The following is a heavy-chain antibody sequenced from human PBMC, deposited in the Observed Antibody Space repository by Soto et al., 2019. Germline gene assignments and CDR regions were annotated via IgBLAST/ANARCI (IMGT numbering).Heavy chain of an antibody. D-gene: IGHD3-22*01. J-gene: IGHJ4*02. V-gene: IGHV3-30-3*01. CDR2: ISYNGNNK. CDR1: GFSFRTYA. Sequence: PGGSLRLSCAASGFSFRTYAMHWVRQAPGKGLEWVAVISYNGNNKYYGDSVKGRFTISRDNSENTLYLQMNSLRAEDTAVYYCARDYCDRTTCLPGFDHWGQGTLVTVSS. CDR3: ARDYCDRTTCLPGFDH.